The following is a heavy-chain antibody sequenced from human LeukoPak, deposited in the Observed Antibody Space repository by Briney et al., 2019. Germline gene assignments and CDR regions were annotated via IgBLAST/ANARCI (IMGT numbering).Heavy chain of an antibody. CDR1: GYTFPGHH. Sequence: ASVKVSRKASGYTFPGHHIHWVRQAPGQGLEWMGWINPKNGGTNYAQKFRGRVTMTRDTSINTAFMELSRLNSDDTAVYFCARDGYGGNSFDYWGQGTLVTVSS. CDR3: ARDGYGGNSFDY. D-gene: IGHD4-23*01. J-gene: IGHJ4*02. CDR2: INPKNGGT. V-gene: IGHV1-2*02.